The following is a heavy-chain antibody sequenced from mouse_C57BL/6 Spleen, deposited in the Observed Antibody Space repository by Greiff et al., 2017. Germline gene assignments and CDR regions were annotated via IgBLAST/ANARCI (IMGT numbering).Heavy chain of an antibody. CDR3: TRDRAYDYDLHFDY. D-gene: IGHD2-4*01. CDR2: ISSGGDYI. CDR1: GFTFSSYA. J-gene: IGHJ2*01. Sequence: EVKLEESGEGLVKPGGSLKLSCAASGFTFSSYAMSWVRQTPEKRLEWVAYISSGGDYIYYADTVKGRFTISRDNARNTLYLQMSSLKSEDTAMYYCTRDRAYDYDLHFDYWGQGTTLTVSS. V-gene: IGHV5-9-1*02.